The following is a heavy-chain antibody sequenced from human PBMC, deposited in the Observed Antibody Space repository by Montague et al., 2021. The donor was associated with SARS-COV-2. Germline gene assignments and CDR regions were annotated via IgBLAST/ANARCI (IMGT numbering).Heavy chain of an antibody. D-gene: IGHD3-10*01. V-gene: IGHV5-51*01. CDR1: GYSFTSYW. CDR3: ARHLYEGFGEFFANWFDP. Sequence: QSGAEVKKPVESLKISCKGSGYSFTSYWIGWVRQMPGKGLESMGXFYPGDPDTRYSPSFQGPVTISADKSISTAYLQWSSLKASDTAMYYWARHLYEGFGEFFANWFDPWGQGTLVTVSS. CDR2: FYPGDPDT. J-gene: IGHJ5*02.